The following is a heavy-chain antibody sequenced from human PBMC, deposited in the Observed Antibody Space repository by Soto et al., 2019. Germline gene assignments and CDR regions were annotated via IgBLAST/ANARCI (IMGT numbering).Heavy chain of an antibody. V-gene: IGHV3-30*18. CDR3: AKDRGSGYGQIDYYYYYGMDV. CDR2: ISYDGSNK. D-gene: IGHD5-12*01. Sequence: SLRLSCAASGFTFSSYGMHWVRQAPGKGLEWVAVISYDGSNKYYADSVKGRFTISRDNSKNTLYLQMNSLRAEDTAVYYCAKDRGSGYGQIDYYYYYGMDVWGQGTTVTVSS. J-gene: IGHJ6*02. CDR1: GFTFSSYG.